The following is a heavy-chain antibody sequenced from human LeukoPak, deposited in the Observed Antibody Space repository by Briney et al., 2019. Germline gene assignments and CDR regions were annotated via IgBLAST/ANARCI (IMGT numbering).Heavy chain of an antibody. CDR2: ISWDGGST. CDR3: AKGDYGSGSFQDY. J-gene: IGHJ4*02. Sequence: PGGSLRLSCAASGFTFDDYTMNWVRQAPGKGLEWVSLISWDGGSTYYADSVKGRLTISRDNSKNSLYLQMNSLRTEDTALYYCAKGDYGSGSFQDYWGQGTLVTVSS. V-gene: IGHV3-43*01. CDR1: GFTFDDYT. D-gene: IGHD3-10*01.